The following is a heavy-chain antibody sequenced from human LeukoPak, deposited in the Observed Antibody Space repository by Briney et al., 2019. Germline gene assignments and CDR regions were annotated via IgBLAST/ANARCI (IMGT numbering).Heavy chain of an antibody. D-gene: IGHD3-10*01. CDR2: ITPMSATP. J-gene: IGHJ3*02. CDR1: AGTFSRYA. CDR3: AGDPPGTPVGFDI. Sequence: SVKVSCKTSAGTFSRYAISWVRQAPGQGLEWMGRITPMSATPSQTQWIQGRVAITADISTNTVYLDLSSLRSEDTALYFCAGDPPGTPVGFDIWGQGTMVTVSP. V-gene: IGHV1-69*06.